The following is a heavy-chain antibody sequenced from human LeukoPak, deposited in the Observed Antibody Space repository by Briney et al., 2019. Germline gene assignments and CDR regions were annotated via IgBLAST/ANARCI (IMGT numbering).Heavy chain of an antibody. V-gene: IGHV1-18*01. CDR3: ASIHYYDSSGYYIDY. D-gene: IGHD3-22*01. Sequence: ASVTVSCKASGYTFTSYGISWVRQAPGQGLEWMGWISAYNGNTNYAQKLQGRVTMTTDTSTSTAYMELRSLRSDDTAVYYCASIHYYDSSGYYIDYWGQGTLVTVSS. CDR1: GYTFTSYG. J-gene: IGHJ4*02. CDR2: ISAYNGNT.